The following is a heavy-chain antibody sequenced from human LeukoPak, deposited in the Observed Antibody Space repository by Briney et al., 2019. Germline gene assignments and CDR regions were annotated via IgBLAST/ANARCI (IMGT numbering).Heavy chain of an antibody. Sequence: PSETLSLTCTVSGGSVSSGSHYWSWIRQPPGKGLECIGYIYYSGSTNYNPSLKSRVTISVDTSKNQFSLKLSSVTAADTAVYYCAIMVRGVKKEPIDYWGQGTLVTVSS. J-gene: IGHJ4*02. V-gene: IGHV4-61*01. CDR1: GGSVSSGSHY. CDR2: IYYSGST. D-gene: IGHD3-10*01. CDR3: AIMVRGVKKEPIDY.